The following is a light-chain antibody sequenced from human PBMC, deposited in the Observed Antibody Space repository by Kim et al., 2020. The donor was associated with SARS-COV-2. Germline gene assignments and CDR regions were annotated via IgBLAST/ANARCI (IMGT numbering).Light chain of an antibody. CDR1: SGHSSYI. V-gene: IGLV4-60*03. J-gene: IGLJ2*01. CDR2: LEGSGSY. Sequence: SVMLTCTLSSGHSSYIIAWHQQQPGKVPRYLMKLEGSGSYNKGSGVPDRFSGSSSGADCYLTISNLQSEDEADYYCETWDSNIVVFGGGTQLTVL. CDR3: ETWDSNIVV.